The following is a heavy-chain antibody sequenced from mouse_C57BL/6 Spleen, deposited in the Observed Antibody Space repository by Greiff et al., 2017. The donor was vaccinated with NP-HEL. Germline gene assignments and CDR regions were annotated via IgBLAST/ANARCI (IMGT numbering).Heavy chain of an antibody. Sequence: QVQLQQSGAELVRPGASVTLSCKASGYTFTDYEMHWVKQTPVHGLEWIGAIDPETGGTAYNQKFKGKAILTADKSSSTAYMEVRSLTSEDSAVYYCTRLLRDPSLFDDWGQGTTLTVAS. CDR1: GYTFTDYE. CDR2: IDPETGGT. CDR3: TRLLRDPSLFDD. D-gene: IGHD1-1*01. V-gene: IGHV1-15*01. J-gene: IGHJ2*01.